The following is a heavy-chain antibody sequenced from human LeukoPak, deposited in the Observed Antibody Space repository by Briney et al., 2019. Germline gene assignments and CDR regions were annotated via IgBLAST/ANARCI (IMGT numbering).Heavy chain of an antibody. CDR1: GGSIRAYY. J-gene: IGHJ4*01. Sequence: SETLSLTCAVYGGSIRAYYWSWIRQPPGKGLEWIGEINHSGTTIYNPSLKGRVTISADTSKNQFSLNLSSVTAADTAVYYCAKPPGRLPQGPSPYYWGQGNLV. CDR3: AKPPGRLPQGPSPYY. V-gene: IGHV4-34*01. D-gene: IGHD5-12*01. CDR2: INHSGTT.